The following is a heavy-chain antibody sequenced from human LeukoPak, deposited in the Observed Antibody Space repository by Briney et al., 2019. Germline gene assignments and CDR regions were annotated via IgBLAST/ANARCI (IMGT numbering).Heavy chain of an antibody. J-gene: IGHJ6*03. D-gene: IGHD6-13*01. Sequence: GASVKVSCKASGYTFTSYGISWVRQAPGQGLEWMGWISAYNGNTNYAQKLQGRATMTTDTSTSTAYMELRSLRSDDTAVYYCARIGSSWYYYYYYMDVWGKGTTVTVSS. V-gene: IGHV1-18*01. CDR1: GYTFTSYG. CDR2: ISAYNGNT. CDR3: ARIGSSWYYYYYYMDV.